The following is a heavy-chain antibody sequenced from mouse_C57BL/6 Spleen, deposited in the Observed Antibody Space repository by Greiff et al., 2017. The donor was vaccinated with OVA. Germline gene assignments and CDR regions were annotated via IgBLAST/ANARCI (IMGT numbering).Heavy chain of an antibody. D-gene: IGHD2-4*01. J-gene: IGHJ2*01. CDR3: ARGASYYDYAGYYMDY. CDR2: ILPGSGST. CDR1: GYTFTGYW. V-gene: IGHV1-9*01. Sequence: VQLQQSGAELMKPGASVKLSCKATGYTFTGYWIEWVKQRPGHGLEWIGEILPGSGSTNYNEKFKGKATFTADTSSNTAYMQLSSLTTEDSAIYYCARGASYYDYAGYYMDYWGQGTTLTVSS.